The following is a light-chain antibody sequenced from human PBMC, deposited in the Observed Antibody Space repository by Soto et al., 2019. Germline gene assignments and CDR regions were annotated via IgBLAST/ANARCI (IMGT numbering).Light chain of an antibody. V-gene: IGKV3-20*01. CDR3: QQYGSSPRA. CDR2: GAS. CDR1: QSVSSSY. J-gene: IGKJ5*01. Sequence: EIVLTQSPGTLSLSPLERASLSCSSSQSVSSSYLAWYQQKPGQAPRLLIYGASSRATGIPDRFSGSGSGTDFTLTISRLEPEDFAVYYCQQYGSSPRAFGQGTRLEIK.